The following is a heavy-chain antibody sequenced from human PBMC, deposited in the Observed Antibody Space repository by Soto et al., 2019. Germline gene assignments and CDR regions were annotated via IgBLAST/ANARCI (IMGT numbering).Heavy chain of an antibody. CDR1: GGSISSSSYY. CDR2: IYYSGST. J-gene: IGHJ5*02. CDR3: ASLPPVANGNWFDP. Sequence: NPSETLSLTCTVSGGSISSSSYYWGWIRQPPGKGLEWIGSIYYSGSTYYNPSLKSRVTISVDTSKNQFSLKLSSVTAADTAVYYCASLPPVANGNWFDPWGQGTLVTVSS. D-gene: IGHD2-21*01. V-gene: IGHV4-39*01.